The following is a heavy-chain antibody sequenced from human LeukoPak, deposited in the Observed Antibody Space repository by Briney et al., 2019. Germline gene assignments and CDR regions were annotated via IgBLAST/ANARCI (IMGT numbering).Heavy chain of an antibody. V-gene: IGHV3-53*01. CDR3: ASISYGYYFDY. CDR2: IYSGGST. CDR1: GFTVSSNY. Sequence: GGPRRLSCAASGFTVSSNYMSWVRQAPGKGLEWVSVIYSGGSTYYADSVKGRFTISRDNSKNTLYLQMNSLRAEDTAVYYCASISYGYYFDYWGQGTLVTVSS. J-gene: IGHJ4*02. D-gene: IGHD5-18*01.